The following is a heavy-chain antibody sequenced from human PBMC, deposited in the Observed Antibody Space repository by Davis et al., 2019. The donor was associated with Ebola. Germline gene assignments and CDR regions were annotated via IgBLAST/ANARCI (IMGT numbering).Heavy chain of an antibody. CDR1: GGSISSYY. Sequence: MPSETLSLTCTVSGGSISSYYWSWIRQPPGKGLEWIGYIYYSGSTNYNPSLKSRVTISVDTSKNQFSLKLSSVTAADTAVYYCARHEDDGYSPYFDYWGQGTLVTVSS. D-gene: IGHD5-24*01. CDR3: ARHEDDGYSPYFDY. J-gene: IGHJ4*02. V-gene: IGHV4-59*08. CDR2: IYYSGST.